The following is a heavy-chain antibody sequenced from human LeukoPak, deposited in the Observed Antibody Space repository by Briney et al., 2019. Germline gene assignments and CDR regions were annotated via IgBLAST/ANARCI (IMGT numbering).Heavy chain of an antibody. Sequence: SETLSLTCAVYGGSFSGYYWSWIRQPPGKGLEWIGEINHSGSTNYNPSLKSRVTISVDTSKNQFSLKLSSVTAADTAVYYCARGYGSGTLVNWGQGTLVTVSS. CDR1: GGSFSGYY. D-gene: IGHD3-10*01. CDR3: ARGYGSGTLVN. CDR2: INHSGST. J-gene: IGHJ4*02. V-gene: IGHV4-34*01.